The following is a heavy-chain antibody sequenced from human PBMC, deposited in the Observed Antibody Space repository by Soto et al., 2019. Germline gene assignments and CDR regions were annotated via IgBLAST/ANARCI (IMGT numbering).Heavy chain of an antibody. J-gene: IGHJ5*02. CDR1: VGTFSSSA. CDR3: ARVSPPDYYDSSGSPRGHNWFDP. V-gene: IGHV1-69*13. Sequence: SVKVSCKASVGTFSSSAISWVRQAPGQGLEWMGGIIPIFGTANYAQKFQGRVTITADESTSTAYMELSSLRSEDTGVYYCARVSPPDYYDSSGSPRGHNWFDPWGQGTLVTVSS. D-gene: IGHD3-22*01. CDR2: IIPIFGTA.